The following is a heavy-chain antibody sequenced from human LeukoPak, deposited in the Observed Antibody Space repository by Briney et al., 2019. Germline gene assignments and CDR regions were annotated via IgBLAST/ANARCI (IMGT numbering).Heavy chain of an antibody. V-gene: IGHV3-74*03. CDR3: VRDLILVWTPGDDFDH. D-gene: IGHD3-16*01. Sequence: GGSLRLSCVASGFTFSSYWMHWVRQAPGKGREWVARINEDATTITHADSVRGRFTISRENAKNTVYLQMNSLRAEDMAVYYCVRDLILVWTPGDDFDHWGQGTLVTVSS. CDR2: INEDATTI. CDR1: GFTFSSYW. J-gene: IGHJ4*02.